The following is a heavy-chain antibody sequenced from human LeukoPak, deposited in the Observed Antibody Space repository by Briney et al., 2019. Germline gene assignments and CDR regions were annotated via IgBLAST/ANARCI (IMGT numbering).Heavy chain of an antibody. V-gene: IGHV1-69*13. J-gene: IGHJ3*02. Sequence: SVKVSCKASGGTFSGYAISWVRQAPGQGLVWMGGIIPIFGTANYAQKFQGRVTITADESTSTAYMELSSLRSEDTAVYYCARDGYCSGGSCYTSYAFDIWGQGTMVTVSS. D-gene: IGHD2-15*01. CDR1: GGTFSGYA. CDR3: ARDGYCSGGSCYTSYAFDI. CDR2: IIPIFGTA.